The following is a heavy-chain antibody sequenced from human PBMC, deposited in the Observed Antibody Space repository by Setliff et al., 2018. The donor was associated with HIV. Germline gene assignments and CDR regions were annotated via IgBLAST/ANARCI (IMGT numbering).Heavy chain of an antibody. V-gene: IGHV7-4-1*02. D-gene: IGHD6-19*01. Sequence: ASVKVSCKASGYTFTSYGISWVRQAPGQGLQWMGWINTNTGNPTYAQGFTGRFVFSLDASVSTAYLQISSLKAEDTAVYYCARSGRIAVAGTMYYWGQGTLVTVSS. J-gene: IGHJ4*02. CDR3: ARSGRIAVAGTMYY. CDR1: GYTFTSYG. CDR2: INTNTGNP.